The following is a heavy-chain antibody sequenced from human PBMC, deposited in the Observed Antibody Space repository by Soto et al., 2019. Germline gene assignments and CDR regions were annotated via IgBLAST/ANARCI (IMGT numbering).Heavy chain of an antibody. CDR1: NDFIRNYY. V-gene: IGHV4-59*01. J-gene: IGHJ4*02. CDR3: ARDRAYYDSNGLYFDY. D-gene: IGHD3-22*01. Sequence: NPSETLSLTCTISNDFIRNYYWSWIRQPPGKGLEWIGYIYDSGFTNYNPSLKSRVTISADTSKNQFSLKLTSVTAADTAVYYCARDRAYYDSNGLYFDYWGQGTPVTVSS. CDR2: IYDSGFT.